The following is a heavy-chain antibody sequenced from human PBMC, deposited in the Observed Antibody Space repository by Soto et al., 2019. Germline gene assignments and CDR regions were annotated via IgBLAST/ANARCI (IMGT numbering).Heavy chain of an antibody. CDR2: MNPNSGNT. CDR1: GYTFTSYD. CDR3: ARTRYGDNVDH. V-gene: IGHV1-8*01. J-gene: IGHJ4*02. Sequence: QVQLVQSGAEVKKHGASVKVSCKASGYTFTSYDINWVRQATGQGLEWMGWMNPNSGNTGYAQKFQRRVTMTRNDSISTAYMQLSTLRSEDTAVYYCARTRYGDNVDHWGQGTLVTASS. D-gene: IGHD4-17*01.